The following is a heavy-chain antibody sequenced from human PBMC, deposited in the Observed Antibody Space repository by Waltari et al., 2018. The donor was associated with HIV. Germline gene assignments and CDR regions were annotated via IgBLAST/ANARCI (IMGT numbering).Heavy chain of an antibody. V-gene: IGHV3-23*01. D-gene: IGHD3-9*01. CDR3: AKNIFAAYYYSVDV. CDR2: ISGSGGST. Sequence: EVQLLESGGGLVQPGGSLRLSCAASGFSFSSYAMTRVRQAAGKGLEWVSVISGSGGSTYYADSVKGRFTISRDNSKNTLFVQLNSLRAEDTAVYYCAKNIFAAYYYSVDVWGQGTTVTVSS. CDR1: GFSFSSYA. J-gene: IGHJ6*02.